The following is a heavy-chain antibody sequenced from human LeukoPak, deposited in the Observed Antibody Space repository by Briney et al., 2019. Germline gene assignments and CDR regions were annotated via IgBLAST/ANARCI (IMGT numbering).Heavy chain of an antibody. CDR1: GFTFSTSA. V-gene: IGHV3-23*01. J-gene: IGHJ4*02. Sequence: GGSLRLSCAAPGFTFSTSAMSWARQAPGKGLEWVSGIRSNGATTEYADSVKGRFTVSRDNSRNTLYLQMNSLRAEDTAVYYCAKAIVGSSYRYYDYWGQGSLVTVSS. CDR2: IRSNGATT. CDR3: AKAIVGSSYRYYDY. D-gene: IGHD2-2*01.